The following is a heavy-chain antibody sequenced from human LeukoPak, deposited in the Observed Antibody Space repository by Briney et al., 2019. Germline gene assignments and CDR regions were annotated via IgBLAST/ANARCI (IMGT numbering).Heavy chain of an antibody. CDR2: IYYSGST. Sequence: SETLSLTCTVSGGSISSYYWSWIRQPPGKGLEWIGYIYYSGSTNYNPSLKSRVTISVDTSKNQFSLKLSSVTAADTAVYYCARDLLSSGSGFDPWGQGTLVTVSS. D-gene: IGHD3-10*01. V-gene: IGHV4-59*01. CDR1: GGSISSYY. CDR3: ARDLLSSGSGFDP. J-gene: IGHJ5*02.